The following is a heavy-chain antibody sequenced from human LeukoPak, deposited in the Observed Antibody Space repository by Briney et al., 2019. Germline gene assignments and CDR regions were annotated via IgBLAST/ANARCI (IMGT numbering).Heavy chain of an antibody. CDR2: INHSGST. D-gene: IGHD3-22*01. Sequence: SETVSLTCAVYGGSFSGYYWSWLRQPPGKGLEWIGEINHSGSTNYNPSLKSGVTMSVDTTKDQFSLKLRSVTAADTAVYYCARGGAYYYDSSGYYARHDYWGQGTLVTVSS. V-gene: IGHV4-34*01. CDR3: ARGGAYYYDSSGYYARHDY. CDR1: GGSFSGYY. J-gene: IGHJ4*02.